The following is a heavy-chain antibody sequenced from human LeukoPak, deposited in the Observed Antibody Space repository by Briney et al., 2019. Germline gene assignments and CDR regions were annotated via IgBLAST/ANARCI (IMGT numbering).Heavy chain of an antibody. CDR3: AKWGCSGSSCYPFAY. Sequence: ASVKVSCKASGYTFTSYGISWVRQAPGQGLEWMGWISAYNGNTNYAQKLQGRVTMTTDTSTSTAYMELRSLRSDDTAVYYCAKWGCSGSSCYPFAYWGQGTLVTVSS. CDR1: GYTFTSYG. CDR2: ISAYNGNT. D-gene: IGHD2-15*01. V-gene: IGHV1-18*01. J-gene: IGHJ4*02.